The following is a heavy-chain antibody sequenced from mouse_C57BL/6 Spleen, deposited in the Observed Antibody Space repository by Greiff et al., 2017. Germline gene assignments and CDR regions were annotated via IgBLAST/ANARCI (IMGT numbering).Heavy chain of an antibody. CDR3: AREGYDAGFAY. Sequence: QVQLQQSGAELVRPGTSVKVSCKASGYAFTNYLIEWVKQRPGQGLEWIGVINPGSGGTNYNEKFKGKATLTADKCSSTAYMQLSSLTSEDSAVYFCAREGYDAGFAYWGQGTLVTVSA. V-gene: IGHV1-54*01. J-gene: IGHJ3*01. D-gene: IGHD2-2*01. CDR1: GYAFTNYL. CDR2: INPGSGGT.